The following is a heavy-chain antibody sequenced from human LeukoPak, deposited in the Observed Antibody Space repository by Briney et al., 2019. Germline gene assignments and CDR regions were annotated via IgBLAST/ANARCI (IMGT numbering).Heavy chain of an antibody. Sequence: GGSLRLSCAASGFTFSSYGMHWGRQAPGKGLEWVAVIWYDGSNKYYADSVKGRFTISRDNSKNTLYLQMYSLRAEDTAVYYCAKGSVHGGYFDYWGQGTLVTVSS. D-gene: IGHD2-15*01. V-gene: IGHV3-33*06. CDR1: GFTFSSYG. CDR3: AKGSVHGGYFDY. J-gene: IGHJ4*02. CDR2: IWYDGSNK.